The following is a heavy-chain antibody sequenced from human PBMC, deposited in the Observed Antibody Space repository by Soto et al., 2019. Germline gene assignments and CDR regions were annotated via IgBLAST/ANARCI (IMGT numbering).Heavy chain of an antibody. V-gene: IGHV3-23*01. J-gene: IGHJ4*02. CDR1: GFTFSSYA. Sequence: GGYLRLSCAASGFTFSSYAMSWVRQAPGKGLEWVSAISGSGGSTYYADSVKGRFTISRDNSKNTLYLQMNSLRAEDTAVYYCAKDPRDHPGSSSWYYWGQGTLVTVSS. CDR2: ISGSGGST. CDR3: AKDPRDHPGSSSWYY. D-gene: IGHD6-13*01.